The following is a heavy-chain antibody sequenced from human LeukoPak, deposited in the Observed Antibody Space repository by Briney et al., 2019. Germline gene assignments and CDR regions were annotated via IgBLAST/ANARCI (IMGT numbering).Heavy chain of an antibody. CDR1: GGSISSSGYY. CDR3: ARRNAYFYYMDV. J-gene: IGHJ6*03. Sequence: SETLSLTCTVSGGSISSSGYYWGWIRQPPGKGLEWIGSIYYSGSTFYNPSLKSRITISVDTSKNQFSLKLSSVTAADTAVYYCARRNAYFYYMDVWGKGTTVTVSS. V-gene: IGHV4-39*01. CDR2: IYYSGST.